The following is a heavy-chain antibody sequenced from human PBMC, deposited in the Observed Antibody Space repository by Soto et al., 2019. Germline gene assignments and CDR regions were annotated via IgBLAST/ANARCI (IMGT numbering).Heavy chain of an antibody. J-gene: IGHJ6*02. Sequence: GGSLRLSCAASGFTFGTYAMTWVRQAPGKGLEWVSGISGSGDSTYYAGSVKGRFTMSRDNSKNMLYLQMSSLRAEDTAVYYCAKRGSIAVAAITTAMDAWGQGTTVTVSS. CDR1: GFTFGTYA. CDR3: AKRGSIAVAAITTAMDA. V-gene: IGHV3-23*01. D-gene: IGHD6-19*01. CDR2: ISGSGDST.